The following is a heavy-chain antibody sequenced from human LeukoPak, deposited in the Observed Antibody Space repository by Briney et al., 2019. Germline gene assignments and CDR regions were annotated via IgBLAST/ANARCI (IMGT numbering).Heavy chain of an antibody. V-gene: IGHV3-74*01. D-gene: IGHD1-26*01. Sequence: PGGSLRLSCAASGFTFSNYWMHWVRQAPGKGLVWVSRINSDGSSTSYADSVKGRFTISRDNAENTLYLQMNSLRAEDTAVYYCARVSSGSYFGYYYYYMDVWGKGTTVTVSS. CDR3: ARVSSGSYFGYYYYYMDV. J-gene: IGHJ6*03. CDR2: INSDGSST. CDR1: GFTFSNYW.